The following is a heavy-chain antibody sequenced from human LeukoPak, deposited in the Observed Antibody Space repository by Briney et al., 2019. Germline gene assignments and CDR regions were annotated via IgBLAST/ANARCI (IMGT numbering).Heavy chain of an antibody. CDR1: GFTFSSYE. CDR3: ARVAPQSLWVGYSGYNWFDT. J-gene: IGHJ5*02. V-gene: IGHV3-48*03. D-gene: IGHD3-22*01. CDR2: ISSSGSTI. Sequence: PGGSLRLSCAASGFTFSSYEMNWVRQAPGKGLEWVSYISSSGSTIYYADSVKGRFTISRDNAKNSLYLQMNSLRAEDTAVYYCARVAPQSLWVGYSGYNWFDTWGQGTLVTVSS.